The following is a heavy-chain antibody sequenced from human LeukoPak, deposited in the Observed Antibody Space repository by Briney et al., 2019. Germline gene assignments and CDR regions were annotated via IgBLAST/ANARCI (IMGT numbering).Heavy chain of an antibody. CDR2: ISYDGSNK. J-gene: IGHJ4*02. CDR3: ARGIYCSSTSCYIVDY. CDR1: GFTFSSYA. V-gene: IGHV3-30-3*01. D-gene: IGHD2-2*02. Sequence: GGSLGLSCAAPGFTFSSYARHWVRQAPGKGLEWVAVISYDGSNKYYADSVKGRFTISRDNSKNTLYLQMNSLRAEDTAVYYCARGIYCSSTSCYIVDYWGQGTLVTVSS.